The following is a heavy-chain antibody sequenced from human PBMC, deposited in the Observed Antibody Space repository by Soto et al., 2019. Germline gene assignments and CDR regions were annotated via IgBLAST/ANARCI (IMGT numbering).Heavy chain of an antibody. CDR1: GFTFSSYG. Sequence: QVQLVESGGGVVQPGRSLRLSCAASGFTFSSYGMHWVRQAPGKGLEWVAVISYDGSNKYYADSVKGRFTISRDNSKNTLYLQMNSLRAEDTAVYYCAKDGHYYDSSGWSCYFDYWGQGTLVTVSS. D-gene: IGHD3-22*01. V-gene: IGHV3-30*18. J-gene: IGHJ4*02. CDR3: AKDGHYYDSSGWSCYFDY. CDR2: ISYDGSNK.